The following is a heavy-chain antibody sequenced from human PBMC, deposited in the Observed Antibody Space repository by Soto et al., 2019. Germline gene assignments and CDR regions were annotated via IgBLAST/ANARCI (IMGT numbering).Heavy chain of an antibody. CDR3: ARGLIVATTNYYFDY. CDR2: IIPIFGTA. D-gene: IGHD5-12*01. Sequence: SVKVSCKASGGTFSSYAISWVRQAPGQGLEWMGGIIPIFGTANYAQKFQGRVTITADESTSTAYMELSSLRSEDTAVYYCARGLIVATTNYYFDYWGQGTLVTVSS. J-gene: IGHJ4*02. V-gene: IGHV1-69*13. CDR1: GGTFSSYA.